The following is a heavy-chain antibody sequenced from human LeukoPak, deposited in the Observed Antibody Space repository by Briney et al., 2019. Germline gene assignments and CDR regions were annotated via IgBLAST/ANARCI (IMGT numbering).Heavy chain of an antibody. CDR3: ARGGGYGSGSYIFPAMAFDI. CDR2: IYYSGST. CDR1: GGSVSSGSYY. J-gene: IGHJ3*02. V-gene: IGHV4-61*01. Sequence: PSETLSLTCTVSGGSVSSGSYYWSWIRQPPGKGLEWIGYIYYSGSTDYNPSLKSRVSISVDTSKNQFSLKLNSVTAADTAVYYCARGGGYGSGSYIFPAMAFDIWGQGTMVTVSS. D-gene: IGHD3-10*01.